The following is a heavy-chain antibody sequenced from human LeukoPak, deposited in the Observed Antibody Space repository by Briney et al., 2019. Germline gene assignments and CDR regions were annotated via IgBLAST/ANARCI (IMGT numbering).Heavy chain of an antibody. CDR2: INPNSGGT. V-gene: IGHV1-2*02. J-gene: IGHJ1*01. CDR1: GYTFIDYY. CDR3: VPSYGDYEDFQH. D-gene: IGHD4-17*01. Sequence: ASVKVSCKASGYTFIDYYMHWVRQAPGQGLEWMGWINPNSGGTNYAQKFQGRVTMTRDTSISTAYMELSRLRSDDTAVYFCVPSYGDYEDFQHWGQGTLVAVSS.